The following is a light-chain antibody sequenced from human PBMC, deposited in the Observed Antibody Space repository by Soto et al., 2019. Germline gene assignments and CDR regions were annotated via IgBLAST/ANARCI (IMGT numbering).Light chain of an antibody. CDR1: QSVNRY. Sequence: EIVLTQAPDTLYLSPGESATLSCRASQSVNRYLARYQQKPGQTPRLLIYDASNRAGGIPATFSDSGPGTDGTLPISSLEQADFGGYYCQQRTNWPLTSGGRTKVDLK. V-gene: IGKV3-11*01. J-gene: IGKJ4*01. CDR3: QQRTNWPLT. CDR2: DAS.